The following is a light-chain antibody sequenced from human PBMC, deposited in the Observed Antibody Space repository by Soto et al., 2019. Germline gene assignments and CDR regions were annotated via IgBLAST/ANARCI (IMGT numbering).Light chain of an antibody. V-gene: IGKV3-20*01. CDR2: AAS. CDR1: QNISSSY. Sequence: EIVLTQSPGTLSLSPGERATLSCRASQNISSSYLAWYQQKPGQAPRLLIHAASSRATGIPDRFSGSGSGTDFTLTISRLEPEEFAVYYCQQYGGSALYTFGQGTKLEIK. J-gene: IGKJ2*01. CDR3: QQYGGSALYT.